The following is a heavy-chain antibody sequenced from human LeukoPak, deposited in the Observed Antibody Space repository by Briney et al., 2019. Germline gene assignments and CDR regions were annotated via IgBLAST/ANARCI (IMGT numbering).Heavy chain of an antibody. J-gene: IGHJ3*02. Sequence: GGSLRLSCAASGFTFSSYGMHWVRQAPGKGLEWVAFTRYDGSNKYYADSVKGRFTISRDNSKNTLYLQMNSLRAEDTAVYYCAKAAYYDSSGYYSHDAFDIWGQGTMVTVSS. V-gene: IGHV3-30*02. D-gene: IGHD3-22*01. CDR2: TRYDGSNK. CDR3: AKAAYYDSSGYYSHDAFDI. CDR1: GFTFSSYG.